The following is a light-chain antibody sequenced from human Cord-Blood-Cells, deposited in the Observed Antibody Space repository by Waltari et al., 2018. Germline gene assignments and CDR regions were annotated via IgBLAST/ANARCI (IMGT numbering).Light chain of an antibody. CDR2: DVS. V-gene: IGLV2-14*01. J-gene: IGLJ2*01. Sequence: QSALTQPASVSGSPGQSITISCTGTSSDVGGYNYVSWYQQHPGKAPRLMIYDVSKRPSGVSNRVSGYKSGNAAALTISGLQAEDEADYYCSSYTGSSTLVFGGGTKLTVL. CDR1: SSDVGGYNY. CDR3: SSYTGSSTLV.